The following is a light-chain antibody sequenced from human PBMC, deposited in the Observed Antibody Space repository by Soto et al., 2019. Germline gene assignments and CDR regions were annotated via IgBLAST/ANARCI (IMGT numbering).Light chain of an antibody. CDR2: DAS. V-gene: IGKV1-39*01. J-gene: IGKJ1*01. CDR3: QQSYSTPLT. CDR1: DDIINS. Sequence: DIEVTQSPSSLSAWVGDIVTISCQASDDIINSLDWYQQKPGKAPKLLIHDASILQTGVPSRFSGSGSGTDFTLTISSLQPEDFATYYCQQSYSTPLTFGQGTKVDIK.